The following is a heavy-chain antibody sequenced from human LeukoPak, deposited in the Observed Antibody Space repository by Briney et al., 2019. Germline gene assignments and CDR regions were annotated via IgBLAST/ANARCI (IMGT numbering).Heavy chain of an antibody. V-gene: IGHV3-23*01. CDR3: AMKAVSRPRLYDAFDF. D-gene: IGHD2-2*02. CDR1: GFIFNNYA. J-gene: IGHJ3*01. CDR2: ISGSGRNT. Sequence: GGTLRLSCAASGFIFNNYALSWVRQTPGKGLEWVSAISGSGRNTYYADSVKGRFTISRDNSKNTLYLQMNSLRADDTAVYYCAMKAVSRPRLYDAFDFWGQGTVVTVSS.